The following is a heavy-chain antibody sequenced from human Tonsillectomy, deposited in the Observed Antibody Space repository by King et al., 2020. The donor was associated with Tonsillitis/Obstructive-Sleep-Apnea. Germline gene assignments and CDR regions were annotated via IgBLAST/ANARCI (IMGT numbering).Heavy chain of an antibody. CDR1: GGSISSSSYY. CDR2: IYYSGST. J-gene: IGHJ4*02. Sequence: QLQESGPGLVKPSETLSLTCTVSGGSISSSSYYWGWIRQHPGKGLEWIGSIYYSGSTYYNPSLKSRVTISVATSKNQFYLKLSSVTAADTSVYYCGVLGAQSKLLYYWGQGTLVTVSS. CDR3: GVLGAQSKLLYY. D-gene: IGHD1-26*01. V-gene: IGHV4-39*01.